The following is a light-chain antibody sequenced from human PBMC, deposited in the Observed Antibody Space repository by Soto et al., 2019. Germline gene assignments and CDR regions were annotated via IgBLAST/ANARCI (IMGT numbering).Light chain of an antibody. CDR3: QQYNNWPPVYT. J-gene: IGKJ2*01. CDR2: GAS. V-gene: IGKV3-15*01. CDR1: QSVSSN. Sequence: EIVMTQSPATLSVSPGERATFSCRASQSVSSNLAWYQQKPGQAPRLLIYGASTRATGIPARFSGSGSGTEFTLTISSLQSEDFAVYYCQQYNNWPPVYTFGQGTKLEIK.